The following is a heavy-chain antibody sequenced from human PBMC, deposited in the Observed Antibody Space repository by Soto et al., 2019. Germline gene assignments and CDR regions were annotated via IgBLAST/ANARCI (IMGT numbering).Heavy chain of an antibody. J-gene: IGHJ6*02. CDR2: ISADSGYT. CDR1: GYIFTTYG. Sequence: QIQLVQFGGEVARPGASVTVSCEASGYIFTTYGLSWVRQTPAHGLEWMGWISADSGYTQYAQFFQGRVTMTRDTSRNIGLLTLRDLTSDDTGIYFCARDRPPGSLYGMDAWGQGTAVTVSS. CDR3: ARDRPPGSLYGMDA. V-gene: IGHV1-18*01.